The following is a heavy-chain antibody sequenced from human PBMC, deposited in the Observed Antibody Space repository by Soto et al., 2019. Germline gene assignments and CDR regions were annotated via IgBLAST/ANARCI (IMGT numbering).Heavy chain of an antibody. V-gene: IGHV1-69*08. CDR3: ARDRGIAVAGLFDY. CDR2: IIPILGIA. CDR1: GGTFSSYT. Sequence: QVQLVQSGAEVKKPGSSVKVSCKASGGTFSSYTISWVRQAPGQGLEWMGRIIPILGIANYAQKFQGRVTIPADKSTSTAYMELSSLRSEDTAVYYCARDRGIAVAGLFDYWGQGTLVTVSS. J-gene: IGHJ4*02. D-gene: IGHD6-19*01.